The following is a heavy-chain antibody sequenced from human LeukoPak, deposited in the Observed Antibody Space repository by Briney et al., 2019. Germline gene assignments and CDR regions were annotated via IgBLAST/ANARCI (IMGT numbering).Heavy chain of an antibody. CDR3: ARYGLGAHAFDI. J-gene: IGHJ3*02. CDR2: IYSGGST. D-gene: IGHD3/OR15-3a*01. V-gene: IGHV3-66*01. CDR1: GFTFSRYG. Sequence: GRSLRLSCAASGFTFSRYGIHWVRQAPGKGLEWVSVIYSGGSTYYADSVKGRFTISRDNSKNTLYLQMNSLRAEDTAVYYCARYGLGAHAFDIWGQGTMVTVSS.